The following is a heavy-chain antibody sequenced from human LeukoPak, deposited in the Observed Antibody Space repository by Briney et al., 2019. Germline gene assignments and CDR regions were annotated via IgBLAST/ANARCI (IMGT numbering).Heavy chain of an antibody. CDR3: ARHLDYGDHQGAFDI. D-gene: IGHD4-17*01. J-gene: IGHJ3*02. V-gene: IGHV4-59*08. CDR1: GDSISRYY. CDR2: IYYTGTT. Sequence: SETLSLTCTVSGDSISRYYWSWLRQPPGKGLEWIGYIYYTGTTNYNPSLKSRVTITVDTSKNQFSLKLSSVTAADTAVYYCARHLDYGDHQGAFDIWGQGTMVTVSS.